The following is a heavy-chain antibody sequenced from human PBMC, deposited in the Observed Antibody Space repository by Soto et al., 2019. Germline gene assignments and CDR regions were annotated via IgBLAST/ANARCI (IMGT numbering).Heavy chain of an antibody. CDR3: AKDGGIAASLPFDY. CDR1: GFTFSIYA. J-gene: IGHJ4*02. Sequence: PWGSLRVSCATSGFTFSIYAMSWVRQAPGRGLELVSAISGSSGSTYYADSVKGRFAISRDNSKNTLYLQMNSLRAEDTAVYYRAKDGGIAASLPFDYWGQGTMVTVSS. D-gene: IGHD6-6*01. CDR2: ISGSSGST. V-gene: IGHV3-23*01.